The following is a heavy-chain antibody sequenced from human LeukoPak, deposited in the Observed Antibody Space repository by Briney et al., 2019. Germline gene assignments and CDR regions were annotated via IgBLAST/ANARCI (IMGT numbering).Heavy chain of an antibody. J-gene: IGHJ4*02. Sequence: PSETLSLTCTVSGGSITSYYRSWIRQPPGKGLEWIGYIYYTGSTNCNPSLNSRVTISIDTSKNQFSLKLSSVTAADTAVYYCARSSVGTFDYWGQGTLVAVSS. CDR1: GGSITSYY. V-gene: IGHV4-59*01. CDR2: IYYTGST. D-gene: IGHD5/OR15-5a*01. CDR3: ARSSVGTFDY.